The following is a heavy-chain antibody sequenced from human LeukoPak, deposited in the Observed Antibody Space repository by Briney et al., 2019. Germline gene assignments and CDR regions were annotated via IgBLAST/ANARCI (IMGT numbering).Heavy chain of an antibody. D-gene: IGHD6-19*01. CDR2: IHHSGNT. V-gene: IGHV4-34*01. J-gene: IGHJ4*02. CDR3: ARGDSSGSDY. CDR1: GGSFSGYY. Sequence: SETLSLTCAVYGGSFSGYYWSWIRQPPGKGLEGIGEIHHSGNTNYDPSLKSRVTLPVDTSKNQFSLKLSSVTAADTAVYYCARGDSSGSDYWGQGTLVTVSS.